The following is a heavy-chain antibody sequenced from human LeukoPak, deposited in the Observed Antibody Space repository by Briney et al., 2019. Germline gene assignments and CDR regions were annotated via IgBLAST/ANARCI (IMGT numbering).Heavy chain of an antibody. CDR3: ASNFYDVGGYYYRTPVQY. V-gene: IGHV3-30*03. Sequence: PGGSLRLSCAASGFTFSSYGMHWVRQAPGKGLEWVAVISYDGSNKYYADSVKGRFTISRDNSKNTLYLQMNSLRAEDTAVYYCASNFYDVGGYYYRTPVQYWGQGTPVTVSS. CDR1: GFTFSSYG. J-gene: IGHJ4*02. D-gene: IGHD3-22*01. CDR2: ISYDGSNK.